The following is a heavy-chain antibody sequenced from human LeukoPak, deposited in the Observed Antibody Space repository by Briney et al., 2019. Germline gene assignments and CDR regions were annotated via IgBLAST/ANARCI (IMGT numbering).Heavy chain of an antibody. Sequence: GGSLRLSCAASGFTFSSYSVNWVRQAPGKGLEWVSSISERSSYIYYADSMKGRFTISRDNAENLLYLQMNSLRAEDTAVYYCARSTRRQNDAFDIWGQGTVVTVSS. CDR3: ARSTRRQNDAFDI. V-gene: IGHV3-21*06. J-gene: IGHJ3*02. CDR1: GFTFSSYS. CDR2: ISERSSYI.